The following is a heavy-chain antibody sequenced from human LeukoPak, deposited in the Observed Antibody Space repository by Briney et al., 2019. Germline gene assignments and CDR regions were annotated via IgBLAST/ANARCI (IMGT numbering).Heavy chain of an antibody. CDR1: GFTFSSYA. Sequence: GGPLRLSCAASGFTFSSYAMSWVRQAPGKGLEGVSAFSGCCGSTYYADSVQGRFTISRDNSKNTLYLQMNSLRAEDTAVYYCATASLYDSSGYYRYYYYYGMDVWGQGTTVTVSS. D-gene: IGHD3-22*01. J-gene: IGHJ6*02. V-gene: IGHV3-23*01. CDR3: ATASLYDSSGYYRYYYYYGMDV. CDR2: FSGCCGST.